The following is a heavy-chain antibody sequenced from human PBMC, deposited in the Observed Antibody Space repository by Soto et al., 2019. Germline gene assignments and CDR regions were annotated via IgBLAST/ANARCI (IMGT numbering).Heavy chain of an antibody. CDR2: IKSKTDGGTT. J-gene: IGHJ5*02. V-gene: IGHV3-15*01. Sequence: EVQLVESGGGLVKPGGSLRLPCAASGFTFSNAWMSWVRQAPGKGLEWVGRIKSKTDGGTTDYAAPVKGRFTISRDDSKNTLYLQMNSLKTEDTAVYYCTTRRGYLNWFDPWGQGTLVTVSS. CDR3: TTRRGYLNWFDP. CDR1: GFTFSNAW. D-gene: IGHD3-22*01.